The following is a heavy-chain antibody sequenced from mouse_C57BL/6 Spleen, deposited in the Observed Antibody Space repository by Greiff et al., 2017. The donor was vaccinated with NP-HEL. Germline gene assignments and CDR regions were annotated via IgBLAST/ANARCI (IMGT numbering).Heavy chain of an antibody. J-gene: IGHJ2*01. D-gene: IGHD1-1*01. Sequence: EVQRVESGGGLVQPGGSLKLSCAASGFTFSDYYMYWVRQTPEKRLEWVAYISNGGGSTYYPDTVKGRFTISRDNAKNTLYLQMSRLKSEDRAMYYCARGSYYGSSSLDYWGQGTTLTVSS. CDR3: ARGSYYGSSSLDY. CDR2: ISNGGGST. CDR1: GFTFSDYY. V-gene: IGHV5-12*01.